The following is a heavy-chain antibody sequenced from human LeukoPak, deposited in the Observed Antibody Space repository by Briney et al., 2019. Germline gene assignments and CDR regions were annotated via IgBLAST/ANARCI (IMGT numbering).Heavy chain of an antibody. Sequence: SETLSLTCAVYGGSFSGYYWSWIRQPPGKGLEWIGEINHSGSTNYNPSLKSRVTISVDTSKNQFSLKLSSVTAADTAVYYCASQWRYSFSNDYWGQGTLVTVSS. V-gene: IGHV4-34*01. CDR1: GGSFSGYY. CDR2: INHSGST. J-gene: IGHJ4*02. D-gene: IGHD5-18*01. CDR3: ASQWRYSFSNDY.